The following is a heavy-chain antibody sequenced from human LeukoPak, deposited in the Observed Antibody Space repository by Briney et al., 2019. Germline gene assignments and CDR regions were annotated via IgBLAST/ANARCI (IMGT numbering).Heavy chain of an antibody. Sequence: EASVKVSCKASGYTFTGYYIHWVRQAPGQGLEWMGWINPGSGGTKYAQNFQGRVTMTRDTSISAAYMELRRLTFDDTAVYYCARGHAYCSSTSCYPFDYWGQGTLVTVSS. J-gene: IGHJ4*02. CDR1: GYTFTGYY. D-gene: IGHD2-2*01. CDR3: ARGHAYCSSTSCYPFDY. CDR2: INPGSGGT. V-gene: IGHV1-2*02.